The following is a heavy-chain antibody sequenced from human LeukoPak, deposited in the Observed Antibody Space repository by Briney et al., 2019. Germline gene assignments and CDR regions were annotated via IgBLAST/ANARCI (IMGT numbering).Heavy chain of an antibody. CDR3: AREGRDGYNFLGLDYYGMDV. D-gene: IGHD5-12*01. V-gene: IGHV4-31*11. CDR2: IYYSGST. J-gene: IGHJ6*02. CDR1: GGSISSGGYS. Sequence: KPSETLSLTCAVSGGSISSGGYSWSWIRQHPGKDLEWIGYIYYSGSTYYNPSLKSRVTISVDTSKNQFSLKLSSVTAADTAVYYCAREGRDGYNFLGLDYYGMDVWGQGTTVTVSS.